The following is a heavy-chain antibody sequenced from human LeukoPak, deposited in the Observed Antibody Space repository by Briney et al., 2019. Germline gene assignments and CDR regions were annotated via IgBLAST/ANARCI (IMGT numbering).Heavy chain of an antibody. CDR1: GFTVSSNY. D-gene: IGHD2-8*01. CDR3: AKDLVVYASRAFDI. V-gene: IGHV3-53*01. CDR2: ISGSGST. Sequence: PGGSLRLSCAASGFTVSSNYMSWVRQAPGKGLEWVSAISGSGSTYYADSVKGRFTISRDNSKNTLYLQMNSLRAEDTAVYYCAKDLVVYASRAFDIWGQGTMVTVSS. J-gene: IGHJ3*02.